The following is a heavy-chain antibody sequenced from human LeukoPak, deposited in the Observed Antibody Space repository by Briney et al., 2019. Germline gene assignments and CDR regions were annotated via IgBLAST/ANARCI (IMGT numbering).Heavy chain of an antibody. CDR1: GYTFTSYG. CDR2: ISAYSGNT. Sequence: ASVKVSCKASGYTFTSYGISWVRQAPGQGLEWMGWISAYSGNTNYAQKLQGRVTMTTDTSTSTAYMELRSLRSDDTAVYYCARGIMITFGGVIVSEPFDYWGQGTLVTVSS. D-gene: IGHD3-16*02. J-gene: IGHJ4*02. V-gene: IGHV1-18*01. CDR3: ARGIMITFGGVIVSEPFDY.